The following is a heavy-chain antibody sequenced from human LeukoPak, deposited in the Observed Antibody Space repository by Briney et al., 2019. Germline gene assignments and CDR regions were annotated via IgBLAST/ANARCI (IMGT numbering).Heavy chain of an antibody. CDR1: GYTFTVYY. J-gene: IGHJ5*02. CDR3: ARCSSGHITWYDP. Sequence: ASVTLSCKASGYTFTVYYLHWVRQAPGQRHEWMGWINANSSGTNYAQKFQGRVSMTRDTSISTAYLELSRLRSDDTAGYYCARCSSGHITWYDPWGQGALVTVSS. D-gene: IGHD2-2*01. V-gene: IGHV1-2*02. CDR2: INANSSGT.